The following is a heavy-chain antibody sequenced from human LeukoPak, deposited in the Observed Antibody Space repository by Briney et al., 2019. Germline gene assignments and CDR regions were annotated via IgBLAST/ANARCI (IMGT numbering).Heavy chain of an antibody. V-gene: IGHV3-23*01. CDR1: GFTFSNYA. CDR3: ARGAGAQRVDWFDP. CDR2: IIDDGRT. D-gene: IGHD3-3*01. Sequence: GGSLRLSCAASGFTFSNYAVTWVRQAPGKGLEWVSTIIDDGRTYYTDSVEGRFTVSSDDSKDTLYLQMNRLRAEDTAVYYCARGAGAQRVDWFDPWGQGTLVTVSS. J-gene: IGHJ5*02.